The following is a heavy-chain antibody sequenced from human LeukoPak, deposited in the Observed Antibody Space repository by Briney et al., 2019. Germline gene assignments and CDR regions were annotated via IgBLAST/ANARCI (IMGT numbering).Heavy chain of an antibody. CDR2: IYSGGST. V-gene: IGHV3-66*01. Sequence: GGSLGLSCAASGFTVSSNYMSWVRQAPGKGLECVSVIYSGGSTYYADSVKGRFTISRDNSKNTLYLQMNSLRAEDTAVYYCAKDISTVTTDGDYWGQGTLVTVSS. CDR3: AKDISTVTTDGDY. CDR1: GFTVSSNY. J-gene: IGHJ4*02. D-gene: IGHD4-17*01.